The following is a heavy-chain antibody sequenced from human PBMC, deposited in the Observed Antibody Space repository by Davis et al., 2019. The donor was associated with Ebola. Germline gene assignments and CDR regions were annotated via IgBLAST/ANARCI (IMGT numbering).Heavy chain of an antibody. CDR1: GGTFSSYA. J-gene: IGHJ4*02. Sequence: SVKVSCKASGGTFSSYAISWVRQAPGQGLEWMGGIIPIFGTANYAQKFQGRVTITADESTSTAYMELSSLRSEDTAVYYCARFLGPTYYDSSGWGQGTLVTVSS. CDR3: ARFLGPTYYDSSG. V-gene: IGHV1-69*13. D-gene: IGHD3-22*01. CDR2: IIPIFGTA.